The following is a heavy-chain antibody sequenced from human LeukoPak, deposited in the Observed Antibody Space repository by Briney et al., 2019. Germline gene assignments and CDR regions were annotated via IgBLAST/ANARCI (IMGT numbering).Heavy chain of an antibody. V-gene: IGHV1-18*01. CDR2: ISAYNGNT. J-gene: IGHJ4*02. CDR3: ARDKPTYYYDSSGSASHFDY. D-gene: IGHD3-22*01. Sequence: ASVKVSCKASGYTFTSYGISWVRQAPGQGLEWMGWISAYNGNTNYAQKLQGRVTMTTDTFTSTAYMELRSLRSDDTAVYYCARDKPTYYYDSSGSASHFDYWGQGTLVTVSS. CDR1: GYTFTSYG.